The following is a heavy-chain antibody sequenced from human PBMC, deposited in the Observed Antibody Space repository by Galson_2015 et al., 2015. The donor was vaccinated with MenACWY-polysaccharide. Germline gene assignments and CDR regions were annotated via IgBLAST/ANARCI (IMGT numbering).Heavy chain of an antibody. CDR1: GGSISTGGYS. CDR3: ASSRERGSSTWLPTYYGLDV. V-gene: IGHV4-30-2*01. J-gene: IGHJ6*02. CDR2: FYHSGST. D-gene: IGHD6-13*01. Sequence: TLSLTCAVSGGSISTGGYSCNRIRQPPGKGLEWIGYFYHSGSTYYNPSLKSRVTISVDRSKNQFSLKLNSVTAADTAVYFCASSRERGSSTWLPTYYGLDVWGQGTTVTVSS.